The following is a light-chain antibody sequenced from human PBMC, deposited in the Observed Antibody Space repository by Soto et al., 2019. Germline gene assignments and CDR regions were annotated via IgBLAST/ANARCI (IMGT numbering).Light chain of an antibody. J-gene: IGLJ1*01. CDR2: DVS. CDR1: SSDVGGYNY. Sequence: QSVLNPPASVSGSPGQSITISCTGTSSDVGGYNYVSWYQQHPGKAPKLMIYDVSNRPSGVSNRFSGSKSGNTASLTISGLQAQDEADYYCCSYTSSSISYVFGTGTKVTVL. V-gene: IGLV2-14*01. CDR3: CSYTSSSISYV.